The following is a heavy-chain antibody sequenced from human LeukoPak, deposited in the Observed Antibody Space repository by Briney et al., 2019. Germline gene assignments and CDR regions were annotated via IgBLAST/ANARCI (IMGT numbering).Heavy chain of an antibody. CDR1: GFTFDDYA. V-gene: IGHV3-43D*04. CDR3: AKDSGLSGLLPDY. Sequence: GGSLRLSCAASGFTFDDYAMHWVRQAPGKGLEWVSLISWDGGSTYYADSVKGRFTISRDNSKNSLYLQMNSLRAEDTALYYCAKDSGLSGLLPDYRGQGTLVTVSS. CDR2: ISWDGGST. J-gene: IGHJ4*02. D-gene: IGHD2-15*01.